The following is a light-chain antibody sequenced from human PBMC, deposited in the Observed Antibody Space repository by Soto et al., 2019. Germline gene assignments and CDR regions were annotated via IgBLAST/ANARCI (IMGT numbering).Light chain of an antibody. CDR1: QSVSSSY. CDR2: GAS. J-gene: IGKJ1*01. V-gene: IGKV3-20*01. CDR3: QQYGSSLWT. Sequence: EIVLTQSPDTLSLSPGERATLSCRASQSVSSSYLAWYQQTPGQAPRLLIYGASSRATGIPDRFSGSGSGTDFILTNSKLEPEDFELYYCQQYGSSLWTFGQGTKVEIK.